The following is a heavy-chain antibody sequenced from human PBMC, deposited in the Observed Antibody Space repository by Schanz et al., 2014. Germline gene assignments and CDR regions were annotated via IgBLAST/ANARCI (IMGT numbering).Heavy chain of an antibody. V-gene: IGHV3-23*01. CDR3: AYYDVLTGFDY. J-gene: IGHJ4*02. CDR1: GFTFSTYA. CDR2: LTGSGGGT. D-gene: IGHD3-9*01. Sequence: EVKLLESGGHLVQPGGSLRLSCVASGFTFSTYAMSWVRQAPGKGPEWVSSLTGSGGGTYYADSVKGRFTISRDNSKNTLYLQINNLRAEDTAVYYCAYYDVLTGFDYWGQGTQVTVSS.